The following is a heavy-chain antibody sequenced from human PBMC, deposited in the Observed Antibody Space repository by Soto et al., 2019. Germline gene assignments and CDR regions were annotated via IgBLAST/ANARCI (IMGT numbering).Heavy chain of an antibody. CDR3: ARIASAGRGWDV. D-gene: IGHD6-13*01. V-gene: IGHV3-7*01. J-gene: IGHJ6*02. CDR1: GFTFSSYW. Sequence: EVQLVESGGGLVQPGGSLRLSCAASGFTFSSYWMSWVRQAPVKGLEWVGNIKQDGSEKNYVDFVEGRFTISRDNAGNSLYLKMHSLRAEDAGVYYCARIASAGRGWDVWGQGTTVVVSS. CDR2: IKQDGSEK.